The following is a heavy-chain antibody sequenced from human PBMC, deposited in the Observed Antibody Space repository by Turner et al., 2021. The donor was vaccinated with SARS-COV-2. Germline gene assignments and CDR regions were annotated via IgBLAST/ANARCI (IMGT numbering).Heavy chain of an antibody. CDR1: GFTFDDYA. D-gene: IGHD3-9*01. J-gene: IGHJ4*02. CDR3: AKDRGYDILTGYSPYFDY. Sequence: EVQLVESGGGLVQPGRSLRLSCAASGFTFDDYAMHWFRQAPGKGLEWVSGISWNSGSIGYADSVKGRFTMSRDNAKNSLYLQMNSLRAEDTALYYCAKDRGYDILTGYSPYFDYWGQGTLVTVSS. CDR2: ISWNSGSI. V-gene: IGHV3-9*01.